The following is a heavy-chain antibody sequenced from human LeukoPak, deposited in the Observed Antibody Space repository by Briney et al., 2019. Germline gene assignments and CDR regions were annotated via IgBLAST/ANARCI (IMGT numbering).Heavy chain of an antibody. CDR3: AGDRAYYFDSSGYYFEVFYFYL. Sequence: GGSVRLSCAASGYTFSDYYMSWVRQAPGQGLEWVSYISSNGSSINYAETVKGRFTISRDNAKNSLYLQMNSLRAEDSAVYYCAGDRAYYFDSSGYYFEVFYFYLWGRGTLFTASS. CDR1: GYTFSDYY. CDR2: ISSNGSSI. V-gene: IGHV3-11*01. D-gene: IGHD3-22*01. J-gene: IGHJ2*01.